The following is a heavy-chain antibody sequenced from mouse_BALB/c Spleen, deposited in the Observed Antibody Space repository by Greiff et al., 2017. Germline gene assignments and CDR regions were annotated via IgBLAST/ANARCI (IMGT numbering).Heavy chain of an antibody. CDR1: GYTFTSYW. CDR3: TRDYAMDY. Sequence: QVQLKQPGAELVRPGASVKLSCKASGYTFTSYWINWVKQRPGQGLEWIGNIYPSDSYTNYNQKFKDKATLTVDKSSSTAYMQLSSPTSEDSAVYYCTRDYAMDYWGQGTSVTVSS. V-gene: IGHV1-69*02. J-gene: IGHJ4*01. CDR2: IYPSDSYT.